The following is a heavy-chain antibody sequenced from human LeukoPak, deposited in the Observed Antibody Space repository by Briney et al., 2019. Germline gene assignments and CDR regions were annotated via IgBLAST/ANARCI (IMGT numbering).Heavy chain of an antibody. J-gene: IGHJ4*02. V-gene: IGHV5-51*01. CDR3: ARLYCGGDCYEPYFDY. Sequence: GESLKISCKGLGYSFSSYWNAWVRQRPGKGLEWMGIIYPGDSDTRYSPSFQGQITISADKSISTAYLQWSSLKASDTAMYYCARLYCGGDCYEPYFDYWGQGTLVTVSS. CDR1: GYSFSSYW. CDR2: IYPGDSDT. D-gene: IGHD2-21*02.